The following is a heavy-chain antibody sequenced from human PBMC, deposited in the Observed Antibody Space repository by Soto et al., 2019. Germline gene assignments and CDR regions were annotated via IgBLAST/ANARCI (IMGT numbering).Heavy chain of an antibody. Sequence: QVQLVQSGAEVKKPGSSLKVSCKASGGIFSSYSVSWVRQAPGQGLEWMGRIIPILGMPNYAQKFQGRVTITADKSTSTAYMELSSLRSEDTAVYYCARDLKVGATYVDGFDIWGQGTMVTVSS. CDR3: ARDLKVGATYVDGFDI. V-gene: IGHV1-69*08. CDR1: GGIFSSYS. CDR2: IIPILGMP. J-gene: IGHJ3*02. D-gene: IGHD1-26*01.